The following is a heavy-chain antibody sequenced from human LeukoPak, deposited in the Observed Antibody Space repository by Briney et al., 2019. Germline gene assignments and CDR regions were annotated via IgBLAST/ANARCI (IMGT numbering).Heavy chain of an antibody. Sequence: GESLKISRKASGYYFTNYWIAWVRQMSGKGLEWMAIIYPGDSDTRYSPSFQGQVTISADKSSSTAYLVWSSLQASDTAMYFCARTLGYYYDSSGYYTSHLDYWGQGTLVTVSS. CDR2: IYPGDSDT. CDR1: GYYFTNYW. D-gene: IGHD3-22*01. V-gene: IGHV5-51*01. J-gene: IGHJ4*02. CDR3: ARTLGYYYDSSGYYTSHLDY.